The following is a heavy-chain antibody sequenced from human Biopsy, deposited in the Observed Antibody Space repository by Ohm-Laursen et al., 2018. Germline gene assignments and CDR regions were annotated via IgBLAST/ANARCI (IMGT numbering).Heavy chain of an antibody. J-gene: IGHJ4*02. V-gene: IGHV3-23*05. D-gene: IGHD2-21*02. CDR2: IDGSGSST. CDR1: GFTFSSSA. Sequence: SLRLSCSASGFTFSSSAMTWVRQAPGKGLEWVSGIDGSGSSTYYADSVKGRFTISRDNSKNTLYLQMNSLRAEDTAVYYCAEGDWIYYFDYWGQGTLVTVSS. CDR3: AEGDWIYYFDY.